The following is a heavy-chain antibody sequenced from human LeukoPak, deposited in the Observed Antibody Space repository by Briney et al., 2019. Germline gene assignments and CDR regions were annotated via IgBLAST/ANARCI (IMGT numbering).Heavy chain of an antibody. D-gene: IGHD3-16*01. J-gene: IGHJ6*03. CDR2: MSPKSGNT. CDR3: ARGVGGPGNMDV. V-gene: IGHV1-8*01. CDR1: GYTFISYD. Sequence: GASVTVSCKASGYTFISYDIDWVRQATGQGLEWRGWMSPKSGNTDYAQKFQGRVTMTRNTSINTAYLELSSLRSDDTAVYFCARGVGGPGNMDVWGKGTTVTVSS.